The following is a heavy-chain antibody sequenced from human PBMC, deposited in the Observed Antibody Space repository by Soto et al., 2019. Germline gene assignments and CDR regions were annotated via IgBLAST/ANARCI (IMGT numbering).Heavy chain of an antibody. Sequence: SETLSLTCTVSGGSISYYYWSWVRQPPGKGLEWIGYIFYSGSTNYNPSLKSRVTMSVDASKNQFSLKLSSVTAADTAVYYCARYRSTSAALGFDYWGQGALVTVSS. CDR3: ARYRSTSAALGFDY. CDR1: GGSISYYY. J-gene: IGHJ4*02. V-gene: IGHV4-59*01. D-gene: IGHD2-15*01. CDR2: IFYSGST.